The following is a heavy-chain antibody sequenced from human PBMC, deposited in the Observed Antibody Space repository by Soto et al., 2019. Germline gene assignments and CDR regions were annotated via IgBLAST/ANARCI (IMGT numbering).Heavy chain of an antibody. CDR2: VYHNGGA. D-gene: IGHD2-21*01. CDR3: GRVVEGATRHTDPDS. Sequence: PSETLSLTCTVSGVSIHNSHSFWARIRQPPGKGLQFIASVYHNGGAHYNSSLKSRVTISVDTANNQVSLRMRSLTAADTAFYYCGRVVEGATRHTDPDSWGQGILVTVSS. V-gene: IGHV4-39*01. CDR1: GVSIHNSHSF. J-gene: IGHJ5*01.